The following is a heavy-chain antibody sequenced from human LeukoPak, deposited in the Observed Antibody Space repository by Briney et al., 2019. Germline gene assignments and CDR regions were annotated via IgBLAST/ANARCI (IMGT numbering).Heavy chain of an antibody. CDR1: GYTFTGYY. D-gene: IGHD6-13*01. J-gene: IGHJ4*02. Sequence: ASVKVSCKASGYTFTGYYMHWVRQAPGQGLEWMGRINPNSGGTNYAQKFQGRVTMTRDTSISTAYMELSRLRSDDTAVYYCARGNRYNSSQFDYWGQGTLVTVSS. V-gene: IGHV1-2*06. CDR2: INPNSGGT. CDR3: ARGNRYNSSQFDY.